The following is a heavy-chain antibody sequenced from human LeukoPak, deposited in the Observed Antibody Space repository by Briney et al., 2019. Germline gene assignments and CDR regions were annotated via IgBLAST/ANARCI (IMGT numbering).Heavy chain of an antibody. V-gene: IGHV1-18*01. CDR2: ISTYNGNT. CDR1: GYTFIPSG. D-gene: IGHD3-22*01. J-gene: IGHJ4*02. CDR3: ARGRTGDSSGY. Sequence: ASVKVSCKASGYTFIPSGISWVRQAPGQGLEWMGWISTYNGNTKYPQKVQGRVTLTTDTSTSTAYMELSSLRSEDTAVYYCARGRTGDSSGYWGQGTLVTVSS.